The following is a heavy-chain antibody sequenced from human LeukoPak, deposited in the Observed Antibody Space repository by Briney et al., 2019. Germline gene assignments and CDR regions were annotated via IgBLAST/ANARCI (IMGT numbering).Heavy chain of an antibody. Sequence: SQTLSLTCTVSGGSISSGDYYWSWIRQPPGKGLEWIGYIYYSGSTYYNPSLESRVTISVDTSKNQFSLKLSSVTAADTAVYYCARALGFWSGYYLIDYWGQGTLVTVSS. D-gene: IGHD3-3*01. J-gene: IGHJ4*02. CDR2: IYYSGST. CDR1: GGSISSGDYY. V-gene: IGHV4-30-4*08. CDR3: ARALGFWSGYYLIDY.